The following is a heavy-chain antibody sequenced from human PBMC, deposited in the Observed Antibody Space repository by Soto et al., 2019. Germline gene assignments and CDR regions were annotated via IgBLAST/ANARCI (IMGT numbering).Heavy chain of an antibody. CDR3: ARDRLGIAAAGTGLGNWFDP. J-gene: IGHJ5*02. Sequence: SQTLSLTCAISGDSVSSNSAALNWIRQSPSRGLEWLGRTYYRSKWYNDYAVSVKSRITINPDTSKNQFSLQLNSVTPEDTAVYYCARDRLGIAAAGTGLGNWFDPWGQGTLVTVSS. CDR2: TYYRSKWYN. D-gene: IGHD6-13*01. CDR1: GDSVSSNSAA. V-gene: IGHV6-1*01.